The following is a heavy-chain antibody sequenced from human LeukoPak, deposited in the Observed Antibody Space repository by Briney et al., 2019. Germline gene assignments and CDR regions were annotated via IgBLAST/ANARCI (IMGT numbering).Heavy chain of an antibody. CDR2: ISSSGSTI. CDR3: AREAAAAGNKQIDY. V-gene: IGHV3-48*03. J-gene: IGHJ4*02. Sequence: PGGSLRLSCAASGFTFSSYEMTWVRQAPGKGLEWVSYISSSGSTIYYADSVKGRFTISRDNAKNSLYLQMNSLRAEDTAVYYCAREAAAAGNKQIDYWGQGTLVTVSS. CDR1: GFTFSSYE. D-gene: IGHD6-13*01.